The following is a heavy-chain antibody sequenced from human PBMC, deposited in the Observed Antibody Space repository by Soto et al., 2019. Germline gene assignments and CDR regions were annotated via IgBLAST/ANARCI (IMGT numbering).Heavy chain of an antibody. V-gene: IGHV4-61*01. J-gene: IGHJ4*02. CDR1: GAPVSSETHF. D-gene: IGHD1-26*01. CDR2: MYYNGIT. Sequence: SETLSLTCTVSGAPVSSETHFWTWIRQPPGKGLEWIGYMYYNGITNSNPALKSRVTLSVDGSRNQFSLSLNSVTAADTAVYYCAREDMSGTYYFDYWGPGTQVTVSS. CDR3: AREDMSGTYYFDY.